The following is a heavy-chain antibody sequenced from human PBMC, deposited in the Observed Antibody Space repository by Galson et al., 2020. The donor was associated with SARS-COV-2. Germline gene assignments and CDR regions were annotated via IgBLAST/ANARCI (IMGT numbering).Heavy chain of an antibody. CDR1: GFPFSSYS. CDR2: ITNDGNTK. CDR3: VRDAIATADF. Sequence: GGSLRLSCVASGFPFSSYSMQWIRQAPGQGLESTAVITNDGNTKYYRESVKGRFAISRDNSKNTVYLQMNNLRFEDTAVYYCVRDAIATADFWGQGTLVTVSS. D-gene: IGHD2-21*01. V-gene: IGHV3-30*09. J-gene: IGHJ4*02.